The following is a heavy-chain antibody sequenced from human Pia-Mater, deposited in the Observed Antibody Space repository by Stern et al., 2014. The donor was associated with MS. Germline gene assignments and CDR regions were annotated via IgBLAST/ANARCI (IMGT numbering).Heavy chain of an antibody. D-gene: IGHD3-22*01. J-gene: IGHJ4*02. Sequence: VQLVQSGAEVKKPGSSVKVSCKASGDTFSSYALSWVRQAPGQGLEWMGGRIPFFGATRYAKKFQGRVTITPEESTGTAFLELSSLTAEDTAVYYCALPRGYYVYWGQGTLVTVSS. V-gene: IGHV1-69*05. CDR3: ALPRGYYVY. CDR1: GDTFSSYA. CDR2: RIPFFGAT.